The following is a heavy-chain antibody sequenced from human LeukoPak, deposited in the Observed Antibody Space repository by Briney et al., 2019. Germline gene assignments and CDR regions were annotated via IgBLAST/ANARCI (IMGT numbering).Heavy chain of an antibody. CDR3: ARDWGTMVRGVLAY. Sequence: GGSLRLSCAASGFIFRDYYMTWIRQAPGKGLEWVSYISNSGSTIYYADSVKGRFTISRDNAKNSLYLQMSSLRAEDTAVYYCARDWGTMVRGVLAYWGQGTLVTVSS. CDR1: GFIFRDYY. CDR2: ISNSGSTI. V-gene: IGHV3-11*04. J-gene: IGHJ4*02. D-gene: IGHD3-10*01.